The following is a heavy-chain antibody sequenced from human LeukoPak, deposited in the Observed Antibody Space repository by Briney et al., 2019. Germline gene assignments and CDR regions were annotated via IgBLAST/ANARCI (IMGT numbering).Heavy chain of an antibody. CDR2: IRHDGSNK. Sequence: GGSLRLSCAASGFTFSSYAMHWVRQAPGKGLEWVAVIRHDGSNKYYADSVKGRFTISRDNSKNTLYLQMNSLRAEDTAVYYCATDQDYYYFDYWGQGTLVTVSS. CDR3: ATDQDYYYFDY. J-gene: IGHJ4*02. CDR1: GFTFSSYA. D-gene: IGHD2/OR15-2a*01. V-gene: IGHV3-30*02.